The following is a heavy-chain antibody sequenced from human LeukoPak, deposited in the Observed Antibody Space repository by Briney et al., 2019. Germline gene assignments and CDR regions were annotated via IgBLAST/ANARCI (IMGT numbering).Heavy chain of an antibody. CDR1: GFTFSSYW. CDR2: IKKDGSEK. V-gene: IGHV3-7*01. D-gene: IGHD4-23*01. J-gene: IGHJ4*02. Sequence: GGSLRLSCAASGFTFSSYWMSWVRQAPGKGLEWVANIKKDGSEKYYVDSVKGRFTISRDNAKTSLYLQMNSLRAEDTAVYYCARGSPDSPPTVVTPPLDYWGQGTLVTVSS. CDR3: ARGSPDSPPTVVTPPLDY.